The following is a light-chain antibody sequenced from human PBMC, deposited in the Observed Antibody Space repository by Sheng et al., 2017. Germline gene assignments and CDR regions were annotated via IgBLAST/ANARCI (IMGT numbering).Light chain of an antibody. CDR1: QSVSSY. Sequence: EIVLTQSPATLSLSPGERATLSCRASQSVSSYLAWYQQRPGQALRLLIFDASDRATGIPDRFSGSGSGTDFTLTISRPEPEDFAVSYFCSVNTGNAFG. CDR2: DAS. J-gene: IGKJ5*01. V-gene: IGKV3-11*01. CDR3: CSVNTGNA.